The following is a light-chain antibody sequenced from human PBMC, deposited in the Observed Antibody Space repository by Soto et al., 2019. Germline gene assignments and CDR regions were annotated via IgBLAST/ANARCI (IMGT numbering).Light chain of an antibody. J-gene: IGLJ2*01. Sequence: QSVLTQPASVSGSPGQSITISCTGTSSEVGGYNYVSWYQQHPGKAPKLMIYDVSNRPSGVSNRFSGSKSGNTASLTISGLQAEDEADYYCSSYTSSCTLVVFGGGTKATVL. CDR1: SSEVGGYNY. CDR3: SSYTSSCTLVV. V-gene: IGLV2-14*01. CDR2: DVS.